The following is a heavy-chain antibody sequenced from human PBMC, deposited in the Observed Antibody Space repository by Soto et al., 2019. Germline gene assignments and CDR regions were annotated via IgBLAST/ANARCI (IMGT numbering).Heavy chain of an antibody. J-gene: IGHJ6*02. V-gene: IGHV3-30*18. CDR2: VSYDGSFK. CDR1: GFTFSKFG. Sequence: GGSLGLSCEGSGFTFSKFGIHWVRQAPGKGLEWVAVVSYDGSFKYYADSVKGRFTISRDNSKNTLYLQMNSLRPEDTALYYCAKDSDQLLFDYHYYSMDLWGPATTLTV. CDR3: AKDSDQLLFDYHYYSMDL. D-gene: IGHD2-2*01.